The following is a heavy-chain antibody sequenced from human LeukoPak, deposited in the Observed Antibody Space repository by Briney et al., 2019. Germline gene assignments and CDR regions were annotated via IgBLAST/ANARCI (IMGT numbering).Heavy chain of an antibody. V-gene: IGHV3-48*01. D-gene: IGHD6-13*01. Sequence: GGSLRLSCAASGFSFSTFSMDWVRQAPGKGLEWISYISSSSSGIYYADTVKGRFTISRDNAKNSLYLQMNSLRAEDTAVYYCARDGGIAEGMDVWGQGTTVIVSS. CDR3: ARDGGIAEGMDV. J-gene: IGHJ6*02. CDR1: GFSFSTFS. CDR2: ISSSSSGI.